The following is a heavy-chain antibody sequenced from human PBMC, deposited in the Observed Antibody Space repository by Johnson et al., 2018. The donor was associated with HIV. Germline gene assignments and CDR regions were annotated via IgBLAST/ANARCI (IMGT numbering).Heavy chain of an antibody. CDR1: GFTFSSYG. Sequence: QVQLVESGGGVVQPGRSLRLSCAASGFTFSSYGIHWVRQVPGKGLEWVAVISYDGSNKYYAGSVKGRFTVSRDNSQNTLYLEMNGLRPEDTALYYCAKPNTVTTFGPPNDAFDIWGQGTMVTVSS. CDR3: AKPNTVTTFGPPNDAFDI. CDR2: ISYDGSNK. V-gene: IGHV3-30*18. J-gene: IGHJ3*02. D-gene: IGHD4-11*01.